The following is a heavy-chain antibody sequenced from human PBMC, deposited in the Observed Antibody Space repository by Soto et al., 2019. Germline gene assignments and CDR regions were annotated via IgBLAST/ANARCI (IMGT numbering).Heavy chain of an antibody. CDR3: AKHQGDGYHKYGMDV. Sequence: PGGSLRLSCAASGITFSTYDMHWVRQAPGKGMEWVAVISYNGIGKLYADSVKDRFSISRDNSKNTVYLQMNSLRAEDTAMYYCAKHQGDGYHKYGMDVWGQGTTVTVSS. V-gene: IGHV3-30*18. CDR1: GITFSTYD. J-gene: IGHJ6*02. D-gene: IGHD2-21*01. CDR2: ISYNGIGK.